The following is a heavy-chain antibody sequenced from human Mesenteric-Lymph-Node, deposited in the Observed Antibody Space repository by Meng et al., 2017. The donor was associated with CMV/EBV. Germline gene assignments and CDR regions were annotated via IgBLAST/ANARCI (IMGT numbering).Heavy chain of an antibody. CDR1: GFTFSSSA. CDR2: IYSDGSST. Sequence: ETLSLTCAASGFTFSSSAMSWVRQAPGKGLEWVSVIYSDGSSTYYADSVKGRFTISRHNSKNTLYLQMNFLRAEDTAVYYCAKNTGLNYDFWSGLRFQHWGPGTLVTVSS. D-gene: IGHD3-3*01. V-gene: IGHV3-23*03. CDR3: AKNTGLNYDFWSGLRFQH. J-gene: IGHJ1*01.